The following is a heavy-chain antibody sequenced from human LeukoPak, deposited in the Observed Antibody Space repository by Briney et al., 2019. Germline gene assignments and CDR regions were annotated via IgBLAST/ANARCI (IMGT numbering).Heavy chain of an antibody. CDR2: IYPGDSDT. J-gene: IGHJ6*03. CDR1: GYSFTTYW. D-gene: IGHD2-2*01. CDR3: ARLYCSSTSCYNYYYYYMDV. Sequence: GESLKISCKGSGYSFTTYWIGWVRQMPGKGLEWMVTIYPGDSDTRYSPSFQGQVTISADKSISTAYLQWSSLKASDTAMCYCARLYCSSTSCYNYYYYYMDVWGKGTTVTVSS. V-gene: IGHV5-51*01.